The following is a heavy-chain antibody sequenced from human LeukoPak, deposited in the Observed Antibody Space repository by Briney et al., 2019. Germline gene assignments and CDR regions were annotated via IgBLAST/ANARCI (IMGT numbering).Heavy chain of an antibody. CDR1: GFTLSSYG. Sequence: GGSLRLSCAASGFTLSSYGMHWVRQAPGKGLEWVAVISHDGSNKYCADSVRGRFTISRDNSKNTLYLQMNSLRAEDTAVYYCATDADEFDYWGQGTLVTVSS. CDR3: ATDADEFDY. V-gene: IGHV3-30*03. J-gene: IGHJ4*02. CDR2: ISHDGSNK.